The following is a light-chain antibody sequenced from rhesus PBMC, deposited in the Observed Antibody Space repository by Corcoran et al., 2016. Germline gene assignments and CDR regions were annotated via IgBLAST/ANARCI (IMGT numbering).Light chain of an antibody. V-gene: IGKV1-28*01. J-gene: IGKJ2*01. CDR3: LQHNSYPYS. CDR2: AAA. Sequence: DIQMTQSPSSLSAAVGDTVTITFRARQGISSVLNWFQQKPGKPPKLLIYAAAIVEGGVPSRFSGSGSWTEFTLPISSLPPEDFATYYCLQHNSYPYSFGQGTKVEIK. CDR1: QGISSV.